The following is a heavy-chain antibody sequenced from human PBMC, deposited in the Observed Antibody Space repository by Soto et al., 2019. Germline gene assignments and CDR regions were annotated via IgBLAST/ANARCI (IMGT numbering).Heavy chain of an antibody. CDR3: ARDPEYYGMDV. CDR1: GGSISSYY. Sequence: QLQLQESGPGLVKPSETLSLTCTGSGGSISSYYWSWIRQPPGKGLEWIGYIYYRGSTNYNTSLKSRVTRSVDASKNQFSLKLSSVTAEDTAVYYCARDPEYYGMDVRGQGTTGTVSS. V-gene: IGHV4-59*01. J-gene: IGHJ6*02. CDR2: IYYRGST.